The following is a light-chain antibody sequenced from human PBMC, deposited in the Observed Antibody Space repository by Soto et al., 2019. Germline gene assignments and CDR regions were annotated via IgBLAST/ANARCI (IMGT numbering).Light chain of an antibody. Sequence: EIVLTQSPATLSLSPGDGATLSCRARRSVSSYLAWYQQKPGQAPRLLIYDASNRATGIPARFSGSGSGTDFTLTITSLEPEDFAVYYCQQRSNWPLFGGGTKVEIK. V-gene: IGKV3-11*01. CDR1: RSVSSY. CDR2: DAS. J-gene: IGKJ4*01. CDR3: QQRSNWPL.